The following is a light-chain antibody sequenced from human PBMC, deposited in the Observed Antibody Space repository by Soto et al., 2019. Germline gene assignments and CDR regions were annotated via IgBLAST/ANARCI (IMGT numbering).Light chain of an antibody. CDR3: QQYGSSPLVT. V-gene: IGKV3-20*01. CDR2: GAS. Sequence: EIVLTQSPGTLSLSPGERATLSCRASQSVSSSYLAWYQQKPGQAPRLLIYGASSRATGIPDRFSGSGSGTVFTLTISRLEPEDFAVYYCQQYGSSPLVTFGGGTKVEIK. CDR1: QSVSSSY. J-gene: IGKJ4*01.